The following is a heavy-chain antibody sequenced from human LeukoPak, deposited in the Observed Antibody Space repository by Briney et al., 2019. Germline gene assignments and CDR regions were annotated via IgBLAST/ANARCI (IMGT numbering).Heavy chain of an antibody. D-gene: IGHD3-22*01. CDR1: GYSISSGYY. J-gene: IGHJ4*02. CDR2: IYHSGST. Sequence: SETLSLTCTVSGYSISSGYYWGWIRQPLGKGLEWIGSIYHSGSTYYNPSLKSRVTISVDTSKNQFSLKLSSVTAADTAVYYCARHYDSSGYLDYWGQGTLVTVSS. CDR3: ARHYDSSGYLDY. V-gene: IGHV4-38-2*02.